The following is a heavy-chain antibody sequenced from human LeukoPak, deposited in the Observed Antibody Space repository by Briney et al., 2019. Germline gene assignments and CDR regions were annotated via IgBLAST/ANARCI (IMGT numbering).Heavy chain of an antibody. D-gene: IGHD4-11*01. CDR3: ARMTRSMTTMSYYYGMDV. Sequence: SVKVSCKASGGTFSSYAISWVRQAPGQGLKWMGGIIPIFGTANYAQKFQGRVTITADDFTSTAYMELSSLRSEDTAVYYCARMTRSMTTMSYYYGMDVWGQGTTVTVSS. CDR1: GGTFSSYA. V-gene: IGHV1-69*13. J-gene: IGHJ6*02. CDR2: IIPIFGTA.